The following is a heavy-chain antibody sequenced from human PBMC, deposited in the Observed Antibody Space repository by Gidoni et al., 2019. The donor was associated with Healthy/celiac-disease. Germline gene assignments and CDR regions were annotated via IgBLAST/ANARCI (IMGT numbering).Heavy chain of an antibody. Sequence: EVQLVESGGGLVQPGGSLRLSCAASGFTVSSNYMSWVRQAPGKGLELVSVIYSGGSTYYADSVKGRFTISRDNSKNTLYLQMNSLRAEDTAVYYCARDKEYCSGGSCYYNWGQGTLVTVSS. CDR2: IYSGGST. CDR1: GFTVSSNY. J-gene: IGHJ4*02. V-gene: IGHV3-66*01. D-gene: IGHD2-15*01. CDR3: ARDKEYCSGGSCYYN.